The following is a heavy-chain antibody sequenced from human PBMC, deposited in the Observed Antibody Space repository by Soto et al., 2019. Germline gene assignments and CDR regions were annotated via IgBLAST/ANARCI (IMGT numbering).Heavy chain of an antibody. CDR3: ARGGRPDCTNGGCAKRPYYYYGMDV. J-gene: IGHJ6*02. CDR2: INPNSGGT. Sequence: QVQLVQSGAEVKKPGASVKVSCKASGYTFTGYYMHWVRQAPGQGLEWMGWINPNSGGTNYAQKFQGWVTMTRDTSISTAYMELSRLRSDDTAVYYCARGGRPDCTNGGCAKRPYYYYGMDVWGQGTTVTVSS. D-gene: IGHD2-8*01. V-gene: IGHV1-2*04. CDR1: GYTFTGYY.